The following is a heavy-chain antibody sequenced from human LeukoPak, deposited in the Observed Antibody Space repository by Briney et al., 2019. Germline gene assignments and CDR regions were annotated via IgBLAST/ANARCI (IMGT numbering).Heavy chain of an antibody. J-gene: IGHJ6*02. V-gene: IGHV1-18*01. Sequence: ASVKVSCKASGYTFTSYGISWVRQAPGQGLEWMGWISAYNGNTNYAQKFQGRVTMTTDTSTSTAYMELRSLRSVDTAVYYCASVPHYGSTKEYGMDVWGQGTTVTVSS. CDR1: GYTFTSYG. D-gene: IGHD3-10*01. CDR3: ASVPHYGSTKEYGMDV. CDR2: ISAYNGNT.